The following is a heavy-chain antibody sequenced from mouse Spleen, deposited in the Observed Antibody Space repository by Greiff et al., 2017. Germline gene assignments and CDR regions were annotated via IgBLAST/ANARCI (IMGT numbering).Heavy chain of an antibody. CDR1: EYDFPSHD. Sequence: DVMLVESGGGLVQPGESLKLSCESIEYDFPSHDMSWVRKTPEKRLELVAAINRDGGSTYYPDTMERRFIISRDNTKKTLYLQMSSLRSEDTALYYCARHGGYEAWFAYWGQGTLVTVSA. CDR2: INRDGGST. CDR3: ARHGGYEAWFAY. J-gene: IGHJ3*01. V-gene: IGHV5-2*01. D-gene: IGHD2-14*01.